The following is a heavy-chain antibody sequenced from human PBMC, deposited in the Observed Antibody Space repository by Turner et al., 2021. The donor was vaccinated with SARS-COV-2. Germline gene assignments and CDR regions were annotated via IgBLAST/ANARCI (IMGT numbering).Heavy chain of an antibody. D-gene: IGHD5-12*01. Sequence: QVQLVQSGAEVKKPGAPVKVSCKASGYTFTSYGISWVRQAPGQGLEWMGWISAYNGNTNYAQKLQGRVTMTTDTSTSTAYMELRSLGSDDTAVYYCAGDDPDIVATITVYWGQGTLVTVSS. CDR2: ISAYNGNT. J-gene: IGHJ4*02. CDR1: GYTFTSYG. CDR3: AGDDPDIVATITVY. V-gene: IGHV1-18*01.